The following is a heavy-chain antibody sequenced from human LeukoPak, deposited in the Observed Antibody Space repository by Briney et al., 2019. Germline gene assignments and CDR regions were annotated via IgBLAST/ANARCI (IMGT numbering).Heavy chain of an antibody. J-gene: IGHJ3*02. CDR2: ISSSGSTI. CDR1: GFTFSSYE. D-gene: IGHD4-23*01. CDR3: ARDSGRDYRGAFDI. Sequence: GGSLRLSCAASGFTFSSYEMNWVRQAPGKGLERVSYISSSGSTIYYADSVKGRFTISRDNAKNSLYLQMNSLRAEDTAVYYCARDSGRDYRGAFDIWGQGTMVTVSS. V-gene: IGHV3-48*03.